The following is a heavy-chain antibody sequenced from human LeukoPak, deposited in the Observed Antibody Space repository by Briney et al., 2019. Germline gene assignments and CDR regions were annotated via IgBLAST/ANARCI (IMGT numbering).Heavy chain of an antibody. CDR1: VVSLNGQD. J-gene: IGHJ4*02. CDR3: AFQNTGRYFPCVY. D-gene: IGHD2-8*02. V-gene: IGHV3-23*01. CDR2: FSGCGAST. Sequence: GGSLRLSCALSVVSLNGQDMNFVREAGGKGVECVTCFSGCGASTDSAVIVKARATFSRHYSKNTLSLHMNTLIAEDTALYYCAFQNTGRYFPCVYWGQGTLATVSS.